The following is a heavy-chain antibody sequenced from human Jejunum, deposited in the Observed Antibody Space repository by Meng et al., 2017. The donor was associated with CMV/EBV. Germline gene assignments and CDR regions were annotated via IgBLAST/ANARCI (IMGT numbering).Heavy chain of an antibody. V-gene: IGHV3-23*01. J-gene: IGHJ4*02. CDR2: YYGGAT. CDR1: GFTFSAFA. CDR3: ARDSEFWSGFDF. Sequence: CAASGFTFSAFAMGWVRQAPGKGLEWVSSVYYGGATNYADSVKGRFSISRDNTKNSIYLQMNTLRAEDSAIYYCARDSEFWSGFDFWGQGTLVTVSS. D-gene: IGHD3-3*01.